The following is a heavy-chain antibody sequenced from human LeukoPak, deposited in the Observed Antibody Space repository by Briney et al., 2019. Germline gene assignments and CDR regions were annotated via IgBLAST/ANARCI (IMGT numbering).Heavy chain of an antibody. V-gene: IGHV1-69*05. J-gene: IGHJ5*01. CDR3: ARDDASATMGFDS. D-gene: IGHD1-26*01. Sequence: SVKVSCKASGATFSSSAISWVQQAPGQGLEWVGGAIPILGSTKYAQKFQDRVSITTDESTSTAYMELSSLRSVDTAVYYCARDDASATMGFDSWGQGTLVTVSS. CDR1: GATFSSSA. CDR2: AIPILGST.